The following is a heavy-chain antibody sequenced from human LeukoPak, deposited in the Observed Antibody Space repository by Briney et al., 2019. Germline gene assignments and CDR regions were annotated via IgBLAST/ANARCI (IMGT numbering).Heavy chain of an antibody. CDR3: AKDKMGYSSGCLDY. D-gene: IGHD6-19*01. J-gene: IGHJ4*02. CDR2: ICWDGGST. Sequence: PGGSLRLSCAASGFTFDDYTMHWVRQAPGKGLEWVSLICWDGGSTYYADSVQGRFTISRDNSKNSLYLQMNSLRTEDTALYYCAKDKMGYSSGCLDYWGQGTLVTVSS. CDR1: GFTFDDYT. V-gene: IGHV3-43*01.